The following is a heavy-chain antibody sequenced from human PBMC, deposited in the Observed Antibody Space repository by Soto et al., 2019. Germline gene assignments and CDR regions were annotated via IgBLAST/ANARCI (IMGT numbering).Heavy chain of an antibody. D-gene: IGHD2-2*01. CDR3: AMAPSTLVSPGDAFDI. J-gene: IGHJ3*02. CDR2: ISGSGGST. Sequence: EVQLLESGGGLVQPGGSLRLSCAASGFTFSSYAMSWVRQAPGKGLEWVSAISGSGGSTYYADSVKGRFTISRDNSKNPLYLQRNSLRAEDTAVYDCAMAPSTLVSPGDAFDIWGQGTMVTVSS. V-gene: IGHV3-23*01. CDR1: GFTFSSYA.